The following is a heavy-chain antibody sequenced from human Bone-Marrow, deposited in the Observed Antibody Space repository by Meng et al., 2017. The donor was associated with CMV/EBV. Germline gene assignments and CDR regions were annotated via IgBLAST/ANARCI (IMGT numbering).Heavy chain of an antibody. CDR2: IRYDGSNK. D-gene: IGHD2-2*02. CDR1: GFTFSDYG. J-gene: IGHJ3*02. Sequence: GESLKISCAASGFTFSDYGMHWVRQAPGKGLEWVAFIRYDGSNKYYADSVKGRFTISRDNSKNTLYLQMNSLRAEDTAVYYCAKGGWDIVVVPAAIGHDAFDIWGQGTMVTVSS. V-gene: IGHV3-30*02. CDR3: AKGGWDIVVVPAAIGHDAFDI.